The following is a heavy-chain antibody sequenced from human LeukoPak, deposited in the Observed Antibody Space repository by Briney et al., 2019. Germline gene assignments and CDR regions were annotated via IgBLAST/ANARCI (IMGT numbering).Heavy chain of an antibody. CDR2: INPDGSQR. J-gene: IGHJ4*02. CDR3: AKSYSSGWFGLYFDS. Sequence: PGGSLRLSCAASEFTFSSYWMNWVRQAPGKGLEWVANINPDGSQRKYVDSVKGRFTISRDNAKKSMYLQMNSLRAEDTAVYYCAKSYSSGWFGLYFDSWGQGTLVTVSS. D-gene: IGHD6-19*01. CDR1: EFTFSSYW. V-gene: IGHV3-7*03.